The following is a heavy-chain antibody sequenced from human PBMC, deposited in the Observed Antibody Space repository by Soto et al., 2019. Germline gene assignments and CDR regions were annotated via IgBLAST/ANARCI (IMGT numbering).Heavy chain of an antibody. CDR3: ARGGYSGVWNERKDTPIAFDS. CDR2: IYFTGST. J-gene: IGHJ4*02. Sequence: SETLSLTCTVSGGSINSHFWSWIRQPPGKGLEWIGDIYFTGSTRYNPSVESRVTISIGTSKNHFSLKLTSVTAADTAVYFCARGGYSGVWNERKDTPIAFDSWGRGTLVTVSS. D-gene: IGHD1-26*01. CDR1: GGSINSHF. V-gene: IGHV4-59*11.